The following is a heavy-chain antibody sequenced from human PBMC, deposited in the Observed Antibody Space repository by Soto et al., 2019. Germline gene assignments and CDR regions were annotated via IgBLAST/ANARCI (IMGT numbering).Heavy chain of an antibody. CDR1: GYTFTSYD. D-gene: IGHD3-3*01. V-gene: IGHV1-8*01. CDR2: MNPNSGNT. CDR3: ARVMEGAYDFWSGYYIGYYYYGMDV. Sequence: GASVKVSCKASGYTFTSYDINWVRQATGQGLEWMGWMNPNSGNTGYAQKFQGRVTMTRNTSISTAYMELSSLRSEDTAVYYCARVMEGAYDFWSGYYIGYYYYGMDVWGQGTTVTVSS. J-gene: IGHJ6*02.